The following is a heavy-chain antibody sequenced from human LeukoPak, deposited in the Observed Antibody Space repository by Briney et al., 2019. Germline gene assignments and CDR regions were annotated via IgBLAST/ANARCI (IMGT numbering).Heavy chain of an antibody. J-gene: IGHJ5*02. CDR2: IYYSGST. CDR3: ARSRYIVVVPAAMLGPSRNWFDP. CDR1: GGSISSYY. D-gene: IGHD2-2*01. V-gene: IGHV4-59*01. Sequence: PETLSLTCTVSGGSISSYYWSWIRQPPGKGLEWIGYIYYSGSTNYNPSLKSRVTISVDTSKNQFSLKLSSVTAADTAVYYCARSRYIVVVPAAMLGPSRNWFDPWGQGTLVTVSS.